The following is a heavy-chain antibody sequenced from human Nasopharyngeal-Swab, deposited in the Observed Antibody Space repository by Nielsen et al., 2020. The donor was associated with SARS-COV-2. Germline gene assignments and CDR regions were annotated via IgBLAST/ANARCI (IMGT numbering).Heavy chain of an antibody. J-gene: IGHJ4*02. D-gene: IGHD1-26*01. CDR2: VSYDRADK. V-gene: IGHV3-30*03. CDR3: ARGNGSPTYFEY. CDR1: GFTFSAHG. Sequence: GESPKISCAASGFTFSAHGMHWVRQAPGKGLEWVAFVSYDRADKYYADSVKGRFTISRDNSRNTVYLQINSLRAEDTAVYFCARGNGSPTYFEYWGQGTLVTVSS.